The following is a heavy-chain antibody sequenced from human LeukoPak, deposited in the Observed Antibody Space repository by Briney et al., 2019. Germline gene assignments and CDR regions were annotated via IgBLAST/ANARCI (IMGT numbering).Heavy chain of an antibody. CDR1: GYTFIATH. CDR3: ARDPKYNDNAIAFDY. D-gene: IGHD3-9*01. J-gene: IGHJ4*02. Sequence: GASESVSCTCYGYTFIATHIHLVWQRPVQGLEWVGRSNPNTGGIKNAQSFSRSVTVTRDTSITTAYMAVNRLTYDDTAIYYCARDPKYNDNAIAFDYWGQGTRVTV. CDR2: SNPNTGGI. V-gene: IGHV1-2*02.